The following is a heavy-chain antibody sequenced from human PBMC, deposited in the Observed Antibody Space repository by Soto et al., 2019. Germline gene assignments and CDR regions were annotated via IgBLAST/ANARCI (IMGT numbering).Heavy chain of an antibody. CDR1: GFTFSSYW. V-gene: IGHV3-74*01. J-gene: IGHJ4*02. Sequence: PGGSLRLSCAASGFTFSSYWMHWVRQVPGKGLVWVSRINSEGTGTLYADSVKGRFTISRDNAKNTLYLQMNSLRAEDTAVYYCVRDYDSSGYNSDYRGQGTPVTVSS. CDR3: VRDYDSSGYNSDY. CDR2: INSEGTGT. D-gene: IGHD3-22*01.